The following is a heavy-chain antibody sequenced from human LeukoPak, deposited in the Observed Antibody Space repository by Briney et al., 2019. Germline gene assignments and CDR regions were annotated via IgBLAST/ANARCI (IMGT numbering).Heavy chain of an antibody. V-gene: IGHV3-21*01. D-gene: IGHD2-15*01. CDR1: GFTFSSYS. CDR2: IIRRSSYI. Sequence: GGSLRLSCAASGFTFSSYSMNWVRQAPGKGLEWVSSIIRRSSYIYYADSVKGRFTISRDNAKNSLYLQMNSLRAEDTAVYYCARMHCSGGSCYSVWYYFDYWGQGTLVTVSS. CDR3: ARMHCSGGSCYSVWYYFDY. J-gene: IGHJ4*02.